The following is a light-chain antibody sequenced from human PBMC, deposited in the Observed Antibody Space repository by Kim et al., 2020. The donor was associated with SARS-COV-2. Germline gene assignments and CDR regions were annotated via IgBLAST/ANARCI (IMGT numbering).Light chain of an antibody. J-gene: IGLJ2*01. V-gene: IGLV2-8*01. CDR1: SSDVGGYNY. Sequence: QSVTISCTGTSSDVGGYNYVSWYQQHPGKAPKLMIYEVSKRPSGVPDRFSGSKSGNTASLTVSGLQAEDEADYYCSSYAGSNNFVVFGGGTKLIVL. CDR3: SSYAGSNNFVV. CDR2: EVS.